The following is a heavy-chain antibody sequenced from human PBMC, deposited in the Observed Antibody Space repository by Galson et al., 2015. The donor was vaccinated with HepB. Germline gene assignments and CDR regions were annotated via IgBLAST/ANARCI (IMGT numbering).Heavy chain of an antibody. CDR2: IIPIFGTA. V-gene: IGHV1-69*13. Sequence: SVKVSCKASGGTFSSYAISWVRQAPGQGLEWMGGIIPIFGTANYAQKFQGRVTITADESTSTAYMELSSLRSEDTAVYYCARYYYDSSGYWNWFDPWGQGTLVTVSS. D-gene: IGHD3-22*01. CDR3: ARYYYDSSGYWNWFDP. J-gene: IGHJ5*02. CDR1: GGTFSSYA.